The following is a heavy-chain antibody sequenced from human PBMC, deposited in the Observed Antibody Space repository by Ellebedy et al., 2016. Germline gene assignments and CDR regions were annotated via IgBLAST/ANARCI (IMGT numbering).Heavy chain of an antibody. CDR2: ISWDSAVI. D-gene: IGHD4/OR15-4a*01. V-gene: IGHV3-9*01. CDR3: AKGTMDYFYH. Sequence: GGSLRLXXAGSGFTFNDYALHWVRQAPGKGLEWVSGISWDSAVIGYGGSVKGRFTISKDSAKNYLYLQMNSLRPEETAFYYCAKGTMDYFYHWGQGTLVTVSS. CDR1: GFTFNDYA. J-gene: IGHJ4*02.